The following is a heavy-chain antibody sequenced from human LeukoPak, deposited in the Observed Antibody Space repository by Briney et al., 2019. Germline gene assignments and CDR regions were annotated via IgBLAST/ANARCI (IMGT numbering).Heavy chain of an antibody. CDR1: GGSISSGGYY. CDR3: ARVRRYDSSGYN. V-gene: IGHV4-31*03. J-gene: IGHJ4*02. Sequence: SETLSLTCTVSGGSISSGGYYWSWIRQHPGKGLEWIGYIYYSGSTYYNPSLKSRVTISVDTSKNQFSLKLSSVTAADTAVYYCARVRRYDSSGYNWGQGTLVTASS. CDR2: IYYSGST. D-gene: IGHD3-22*01.